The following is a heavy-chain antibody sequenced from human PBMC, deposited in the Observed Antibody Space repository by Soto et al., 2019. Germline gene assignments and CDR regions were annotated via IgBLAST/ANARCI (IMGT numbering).Heavy chain of an antibody. J-gene: IGHJ3*02. Sequence: QVRLQEWGPGLVKPSQTLSLKCSVSGGSITTGGRYWSWIRQLPGKGRGWIGDIYYSGNTYYNASLKSRVTISVDAAKDQFSLKLSSVTAADTAVYYCAQALVFTGGDGFDIWGQGRLVAVSS. CDR2: IYYSGNT. V-gene: IGHV4-31*02. CDR3: AQALVFTGGDGFDI. CDR1: GGSITTGGRY. D-gene: IGHD1-1*01.